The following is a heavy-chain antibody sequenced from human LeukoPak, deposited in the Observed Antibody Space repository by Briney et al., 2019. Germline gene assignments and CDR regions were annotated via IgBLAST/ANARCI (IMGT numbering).Heavy chain of an antibody. V-gene: IGHV3-30*18. Sequence: GGSLRLSCAASGFTFSSYGMHWVRQAPGKGLEWVAVISYDGSNKYYADSVKGRFTISRDNSKNTLYLQMNSLRAEDMALYYCAKASIAGPAFDYWGQGTLVTVSS. J-gene: IGHJ4*02. CDR1: GFTFSSYG. D-gene: IGHD2-21*01. CDR3: AKASIAGPAFDY. CDR2: ISYDGSNK.